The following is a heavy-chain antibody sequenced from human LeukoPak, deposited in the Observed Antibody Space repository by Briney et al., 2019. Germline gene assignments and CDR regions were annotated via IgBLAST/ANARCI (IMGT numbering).Heavy chain of an antibody. J-gene: IGHJ4*02. CDR1: GYTLTELS. CDR3: ATDPIYSGYAFRFDY. V-gene: IGHV1-24*01. D-gene: IGHD5-12*01. CDR2: FDPEDGET. Sequence: ASVKVSCKVSGYTLTELSMHWVRQAPGKGLEWMGGFDPEDGETIYAQKFQGGVTMTEDTSTDTAYMELSSLRSEDTAVYYCATDPIYSGYAFRFDYWGQGTLVTVSS.